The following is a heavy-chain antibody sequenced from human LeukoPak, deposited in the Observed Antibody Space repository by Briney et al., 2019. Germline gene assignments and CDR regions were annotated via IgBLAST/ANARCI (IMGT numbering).Heavy chain of an antibody. Sequence: GGSLRLSCAASGLTFSSYEMNWVRQAPGKGLEWVSYISSSGSTIYCADSVKGRFTISRDNAKNSLYLQMNSLRAEDTDLYYCAELGITMIGGVWGKGTTVTISS. CDR3: AELGITMIGGV. J-gene: IGHJ6*04. CDR2: ISSSGSTI. CDR1: GLTFSSYE. V-gene: IGHV3-48*03. D-gene: IGHD3-10*02.